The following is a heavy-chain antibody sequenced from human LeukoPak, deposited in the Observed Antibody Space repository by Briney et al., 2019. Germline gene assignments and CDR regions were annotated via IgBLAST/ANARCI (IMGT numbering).Heavy chain of an antibody. D-gene: IGHD3-22*01. CDR3: ARDDYDSSN. Sequence: PSETLSLTCIVSGGSISSYYWSWIRQPPGKGLEWIGYIDDSGSTNYNPSLKSRVTISIDTSKNQVSLKLRSVTAADTAVYYCARDDYDSSNWGQGTLVTVSS. V-gene: IGHV4-59*01. CDR2: IDDSGST. CDR1: GGSISSYY. J-gene: IGHJ4*02.